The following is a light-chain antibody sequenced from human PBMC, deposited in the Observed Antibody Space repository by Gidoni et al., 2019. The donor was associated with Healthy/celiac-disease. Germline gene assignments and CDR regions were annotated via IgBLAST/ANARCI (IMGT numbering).Light chain of an antibody. CDR1: SSDVGGYNY. Sequence: QPALTQPASVSGSPGQSITISCTGTSSDVGGYNYFSWYQQHPGKAPKLMIYDVSNRPSGVSNRFSGSKSGNTASLTISGLQAEDEADYYCSSYTSSSTVVFGGGTKLTVL. CDR3: SSYTSSSTVV. J-gene: IGLJ2*01. CDR2: DVS. V-gene: IGLV2-14*01.